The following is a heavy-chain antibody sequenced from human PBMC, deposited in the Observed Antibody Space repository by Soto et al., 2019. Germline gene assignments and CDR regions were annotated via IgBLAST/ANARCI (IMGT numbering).Heavy chain of an antibody. J-gene: IGHJ3*02. V-gene: IGHV4-59*01. CDR2: IYYSGST. CDR1: GGSISSYY. D-gene: IGHD5-12*01. Sequence: QVQLQESGPGLVKPSETLSLTCTVSGGSISSYYWSWIRQPPGKGLEWIGYIYYSGSTNYNPSLKSRVTISVDTSKNQFSLKLSSVTAADTAVYYCARGRDGYNPAAFAIWGQGTMVTVSS. CDR3: ARGRDGYNPAAFAI.